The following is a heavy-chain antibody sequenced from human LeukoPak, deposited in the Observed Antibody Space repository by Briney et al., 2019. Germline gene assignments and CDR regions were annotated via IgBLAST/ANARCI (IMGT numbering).Heavy chain of an antibody. CDR1: GGTFSSYA. CDR2: IIPICGTA. CDR3: ARAYAPAAAGNYYYYMDV. V-gene: IGHV1-69*01. J-gene: IGHJ6*03. Sequence: SVKVSCKASGGTFSSYAISWVRQAPGQGLEWMGGIIPICGTANYAQKFQGRVTTTADESTRTAYMELSSLRSEDTAVYYCARAYAPAAAGNYYYYMDVWGKGTTVTVSS. D-gene: IGHD1-1*01.